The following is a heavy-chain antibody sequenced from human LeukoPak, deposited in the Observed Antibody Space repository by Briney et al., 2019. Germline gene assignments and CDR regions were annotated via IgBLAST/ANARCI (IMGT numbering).Heavy chain of an antibody. J-gene: IGHJ4*02. D-gene: IGHD4-17*01. CDR3: ARESHGDYVDY. CDR1: VGSLSVYY. Sequence: PSETLSLTCTVLVGSLSVYYWTWVRQPPGKDLVWIGYIYSNGRTDYNPSLTSQVTISVDTSKNQFSLKLGSVTAADTAVYYCARESHGDYVDYWGQGTLVTVSS. CDR2: IYSNGRT. V-gene: IGHV4-59*01.